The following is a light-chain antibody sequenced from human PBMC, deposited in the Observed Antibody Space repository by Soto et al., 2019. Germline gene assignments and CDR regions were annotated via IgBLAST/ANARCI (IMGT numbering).Light chain of an antibody. CDR3: ISYAARSNV. CDR1: SSDVGSYDY. V-gene: IGLV2-8*01. CDR2: EVS. Sequence: QSVLTQPPSASGSPGQSVTISCTGTSSDVGSYDYVSWYQQHPGKATKLMIYEVSKRPSGVPDRFSGSKSGNTASLTVSGLQAEYEADYYCISYAARSNVFGTGTKLTVL. J-gene: IGLJ1*01.